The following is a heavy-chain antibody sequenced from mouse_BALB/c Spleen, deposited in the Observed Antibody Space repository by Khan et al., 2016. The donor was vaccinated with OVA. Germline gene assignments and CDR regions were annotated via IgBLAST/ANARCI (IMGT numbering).Heavy chain of an antibody. Sequence: EVKLVESGGDLVKPGGSLKLSCAASGFTFSTYGMSWVRQTPDKRLEWVATISSGGSYTFYPDSVKGRFTISKDNANNTLYLQMTSLKSDDTAMDYCSRLAYYDASEGFAHWGQGTLVTVSA. V-gene: IGHV5-6*01. J-gene: IGHJ3*01. CDR2: ISSGGSYT. CDR1: GFTFSTYG. CDR3: SRLAYYDASEGFAH. D-gene: IGHD1-1*01.